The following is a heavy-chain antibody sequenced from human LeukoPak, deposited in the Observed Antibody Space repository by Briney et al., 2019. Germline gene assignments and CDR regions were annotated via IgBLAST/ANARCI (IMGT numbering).Heavy chain of an antibody. J-gene: IGHJ5*02. CDR3: AKGAGPPWFDP. Sequence: SETLSLTRTVSGGSISSSSYYWGWIRQPPGKGLEWIGSIYYSGSTYYNPSLKSRVTISVDTSKNQFSLKLSSVTAADTAVYYCAKGAGPPWFDPWGQGTLVTVSS. D-gene: IGHD6-19*01. V-gene: IGHV4-39*07. CDR1: GGSISSSSYY. CDR2: IYYSGST.